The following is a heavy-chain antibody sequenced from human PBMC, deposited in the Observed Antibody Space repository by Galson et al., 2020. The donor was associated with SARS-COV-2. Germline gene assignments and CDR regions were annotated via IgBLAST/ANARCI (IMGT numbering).Heavy chain of an antibody. CDR3: ASRNSYNWNYGGIEDWFDP. D-gene: IGHD1-7*01. J-gene: IGHJ5*02. CDR2: ISSSSSYI. V-gene: IGHV3-21*01. CDR1: GFTFSSYS. Sequence: GESLKISCAASGFTFSSYSMNWVRQAPGKGLEWVSSISSSSSYIYYADSVKGRFTISRDNAKNSLYLQMNSLRAEDTAVYYCASRNSYNWNYGGIEDWFDPWGQGTLVTVSS.